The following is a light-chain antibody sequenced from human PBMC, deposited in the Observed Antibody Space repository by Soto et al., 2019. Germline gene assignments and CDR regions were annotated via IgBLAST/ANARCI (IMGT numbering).Light chain of an antibody. CDR3: QQYNNWPLYT. V-gene: IGKV3-15*01. CDR1: QSVSSN. Sequence: EIVMTQSPATLSVSPGERATLSCRASQSVSSNLAWYQQKPGQAPRLLIYGASTSATGIPARFSGSGSGTEFTLTIRSLQSEDFAVYSCQQYNNWPLYTFGQGTRLELK. J-gene: IGKJ2*01. CDR2: GAS.